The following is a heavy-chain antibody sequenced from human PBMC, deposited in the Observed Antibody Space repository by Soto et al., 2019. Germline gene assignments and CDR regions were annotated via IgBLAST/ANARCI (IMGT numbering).Heavy chain of an antibody. CDR2: MNPNSGNT. Sequence: AAVKVSCKASGYTFTSYYINWVRQSTVQGLEWMGWMNPNSGNTGYAQKFQGRVTMTRNTSISTAYMELSSLRSEDTAVYYCARDSPVFNSSSWWYYYYYYGMDVWGQGTTVTVSS. CDR1: GYTFTSYY. V-gene: IGHV1-8*01. CDR3: ARDSPVFNSSSWWYYYYYYGMDV. J-gene: IGHJ6*02. D-gene: IGHD6-13*01.